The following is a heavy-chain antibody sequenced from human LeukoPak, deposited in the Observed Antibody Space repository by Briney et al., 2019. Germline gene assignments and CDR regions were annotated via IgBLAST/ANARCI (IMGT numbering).Heavy chain of an antibody. CDR3: AKWGGGTYHDF. J-gene: IGHJ4*02. CDR1: GYTFTASY. CDR2: INPYSGGT. Sequence: ASVKVSCKASGYTFTASYLHWVRRVPGQGLEWMGRINPYSGGTNYAQKFQGRVTVTRDTSISTAYMELSGLRSDDSAIYYCAKWGGGTYHDFWGQGTLVTVSS. D-gene: IGHD1-26*01. V-gene: IGHV1-2*06.